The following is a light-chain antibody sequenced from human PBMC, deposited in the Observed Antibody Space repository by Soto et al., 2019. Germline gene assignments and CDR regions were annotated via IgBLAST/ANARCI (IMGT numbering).Light chain of an antibody. CDR3: QQYNNWPRT. V-gene: IGKV3-15*01. CDR1: QSVTTN. Sequence: IVMTQSPATLSVSPGERATLSCRATQSVTTNLAWYQQKPGRAPRLLIYNASTRATGVPARFSGSGSGTEFTLTISSLQSEDFAVYYCQQYNNWPRTFGQGTKVDIK. J-gene: IGKJ1*01. CDR2: NAS.